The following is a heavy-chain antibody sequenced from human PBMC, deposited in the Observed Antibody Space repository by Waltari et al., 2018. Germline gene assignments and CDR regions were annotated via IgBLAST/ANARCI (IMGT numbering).Heavy chain of an antibody. CDR3: ATSIVGSLDY. Sequence: ELKLVESGGGLVQPGGSLRLSCAASGFTFSDYEFNWVGQAPGKGVEWVSYIISSGRTIDYSDSVKGRLTMSRDDAKNSVYLQMHSLRAEDTAVYYCATSIVGSLDYWGQGNLVTVSS. CDR1: GFTFSDYE. D-gene: IGHD1-26*01. J-gene: IGHJ4*02. V-gene: IGHV3-48*03. CDR2: IISSGRTI.